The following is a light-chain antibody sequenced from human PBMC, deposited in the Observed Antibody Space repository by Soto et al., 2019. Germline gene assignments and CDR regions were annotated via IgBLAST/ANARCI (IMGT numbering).Light chain of an antibody. CDR1: QIVSSNY. CDR3: HRYGNSHSNT. V-gene: IGKV3-20*01. J-gene: IGKJ5*01. Sequence: EIVLTQSPGTLSLSPGERATLSCRASQIVSSNYLAWYQHKPGQAPRLLIYDASSRATGTPDRFSGSGSGTDFTLTISRLEPEDFAVYYCHRYGNSHSNTFGQGTRLEIK. CDR2: DAS.